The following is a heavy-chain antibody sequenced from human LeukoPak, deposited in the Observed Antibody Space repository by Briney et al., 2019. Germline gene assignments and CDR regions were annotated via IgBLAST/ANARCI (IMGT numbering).Heavy chain of an antibody. Sequence: GESLRLSCAASGFTFTTYWMSWVRQPPGRGLEWVANIKQDGTEKYYVDSVKGRFTISRDNAKNSLYLQMNSLRVEDTAIYCCAKVAHYYYGSESYYFFEHWGQGTPVTASS. CDR1: GFTFTTYW. CDR3: AKVAHYYYGSESYYFFEH. CDR2: IKQDGTEK. J-gene: IGHJ4*02. V-gene: IGHV3-7*01. D-gene: IGHD3-10*01.